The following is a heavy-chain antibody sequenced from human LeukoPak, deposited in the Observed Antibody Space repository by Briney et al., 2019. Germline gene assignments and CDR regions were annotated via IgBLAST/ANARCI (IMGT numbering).Heavy chain of an antibody. CDR2: ISGSSSYI. Sequence: GGSLRLSCAASGFSFSYYSMNWVRQAPGKGLEWVSSISGSSSYIHYADSVKGRLIISRDNGKKSLYLQMNSLRAEDTAVYYCATSGYCTRGSCSPQYYYYSMDVWGQGTTVTVSS. V-gene: IGHV3-21*01. CDR3: ATSGYCTRGSCSPQYYYYSMDV. D-gene: IGHD2-8*02. J-gene: IGHJ6*02. CDR1: GFSFSYYS.